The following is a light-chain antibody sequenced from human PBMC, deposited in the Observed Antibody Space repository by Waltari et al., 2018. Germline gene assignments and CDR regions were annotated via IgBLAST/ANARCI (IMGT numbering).Light chain of an antibody. CDR3: QQYYSTPYT. Sequence: DTVMTQSPDPLAVSLGERATINCKSSESLFYSPDNKSYLAWYQQKPGQPPQLLLSRASTRESGVPDRFSGSGSGTDFTLTISNLQAADVAVYFCQQYYSTPYTFGRGTRLEI. CDR2: RAS. V-gene: IGKV4-1*01. J-gene: IGKJ2*01. CDR1: ESLFYSPDNKSY.